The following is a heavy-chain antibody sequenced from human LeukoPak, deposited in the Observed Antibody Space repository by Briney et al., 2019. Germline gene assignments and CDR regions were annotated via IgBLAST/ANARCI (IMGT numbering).Heavy chain of an antibody. CDR2: IYYNGVT. J-gene: IGHJ2*01. CDR1: GGSIIGASHY. Sequence: SETLSLTCAVTGGSIIGASHYWGWIRQPPGKGLEWIGSIYYNGVTYYSPSLKSRVTISVDTSKNQFSLTLNAVTAADTAVYYYSRRDCSQTSCSYWYFDLWGRGTLVTVSS. CDR3: SRRDCSQTSCSYWYFDL. D-gene: IGHD2-2*01. V-gene: IGHV4-39*07.